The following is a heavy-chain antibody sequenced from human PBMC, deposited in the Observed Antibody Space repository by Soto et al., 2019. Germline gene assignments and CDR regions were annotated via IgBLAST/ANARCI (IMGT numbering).Heavy chain of an antibody. D-gene: IGHD2-8*02. CDR2: IYYSGST. Sequence: PSETLSLTCTVSGGSISSSSYYWGWIRQPPGKGLEWIGSIYYSGSTYYNPSLKSRVTISVDTSKNQFSLKLSSVTAADTAVYYCARDKITGLFEYWGQGTLVTVS. J-gene: IGHJ4*02. CDR3: ARDKITGLFEY. V-gene: IGHV4-39*02. CDR1: GGSISSSSYY.